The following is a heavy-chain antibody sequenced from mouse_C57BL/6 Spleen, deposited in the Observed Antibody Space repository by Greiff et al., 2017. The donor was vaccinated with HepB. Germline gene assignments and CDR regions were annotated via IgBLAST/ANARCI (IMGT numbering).Heavy chain of an antibody. J-gene: IGHJ4*01. CDR2: IDPSDSET. V-gene: IGHV1-52*01. Sequence: QVQLQQPGAELVRPGSSVKLSCKASGYTFTSYWMHWVKQRPIQGLEWIGNIDPSDSETHYNQKFKDKATLTVDKSSSTAYMQLSSLTSEDSAVYYCARSHYDDDGYAMDYWGQGTSVTVSS. D-gene: IGHD2-4*01. CDR3: ARSHYDDDGYAMDY. CDR1: GYTFTSYW.